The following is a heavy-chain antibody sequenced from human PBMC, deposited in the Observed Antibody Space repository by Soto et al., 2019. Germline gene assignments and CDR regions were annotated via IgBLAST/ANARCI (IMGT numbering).Heavy chain of an antibody. CDR3: ARAHYDSDAFDF. J-gene: IGHJ3*01. Sequence: VQLVQSGAEVKKPGASVKISCKASGYTLTTNFIHWIRQTPGQGLEWVGIISPGGGTTVYAQKFQGRVTMTRDTSTSTVYMELRNLRSEDTAVFYCARAHYDSDAFDFWGQGTMVIVSS. CDR2: ISPGGGTT. D-gene: IGHD3-22*01. V-gene: IGHV1-46*03. CDR1: GYTLTTNF.